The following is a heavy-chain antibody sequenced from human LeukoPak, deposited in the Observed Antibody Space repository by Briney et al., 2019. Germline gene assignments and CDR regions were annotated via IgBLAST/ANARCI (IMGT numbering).Heavy chain of an antibody. J-gene: IGHJ4*02. CDR1: GFTLSSYA. D-gene: IGHD3-10*01. V-gene: IGHV3-23*01. Sequence: GGSLRLSCAASGFTLSSYAMNWVRQAPGMGLEWVASLSSTGDTTFYADSVKGRFTISRDNSMNTLYLQMNSLRAEDTAVYYCAKDKITMVRGVTDYWGQGTLVTVSS. CDR2: LSSTGDTT. CDR3: AKDKITMVRGVTDY.